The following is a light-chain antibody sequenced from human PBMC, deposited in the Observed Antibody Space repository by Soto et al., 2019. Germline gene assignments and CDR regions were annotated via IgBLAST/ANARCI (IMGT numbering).Light chain of an antibody. CDR2: KAS. CDR1: QSISNY. Sequence: DIQMTQSPSTLSASVGDRVTITCRASQSISNYLAWYQQKSGKAPKLLIYKASSLESGVPSRFSGSGSGTEFTLTISSLQPDDFATYYCQHYKSYPFTFGPGTQVDLK. CDR3: QHYKSYPFT. V-gene: IGKV1-5*03. J-gene: IGKJ3*01.